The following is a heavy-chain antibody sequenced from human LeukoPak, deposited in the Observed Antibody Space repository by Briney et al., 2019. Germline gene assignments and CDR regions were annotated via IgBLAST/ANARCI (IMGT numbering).Heavy chain of an antibody. CDR2: ISGSGGST. CDR1: GFTFSSYA. J-gene: IGHJ4*02. CDR3: AKGRTIVVVTAQDY. Sequence: GGSLRLSCAASGFTFSSYAMSWVRQAPGKGLEWVSAISGSGGSTYYADSVKGRFTIPRDNSKNTLYLQMNSLRAEDTAVYYCAKGRTIVVVTAQDYWGQGTLVTVSS. D-gene: IGHD2-21*02. V-gene: IGHV3-23*01.